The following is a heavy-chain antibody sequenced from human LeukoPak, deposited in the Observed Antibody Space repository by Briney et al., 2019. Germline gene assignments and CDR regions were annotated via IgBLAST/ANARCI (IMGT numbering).Heavy chain of an antibody. CDR3: AGGATVVTLDY. D-gene: IGHD4-23*01. CDR1: GLIVTRNY. Sequence: GGSLRLSCAASGLIVTRNYMSWVRQAPGKGLEWVSVVYSSGSGFYVDPRKGRFTISRDNSKNTLNLQMTNLRPEDTAVYYCAGGATVVTLDYWGQGTLVTVSS. CDR2: VYSSGSG. J-gene: IGHJ4*02. V-gene: IGHV3-66*02.